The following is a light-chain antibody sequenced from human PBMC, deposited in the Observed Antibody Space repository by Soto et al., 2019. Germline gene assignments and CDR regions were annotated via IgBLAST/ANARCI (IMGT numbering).Light chain of an antibody. CDR2: EVS. V-gene: IGLV2-14*01. J-gene: IGLJ2*01. CDR3: SSYTSSSTPLVV. CDR1: SSDVGGYNY. Sequence: QSVLTQPASVSGSPGQSITISCTGTSSDVGGYNYVSWYQQHPGKAPKLMIYEVSNRPSGVSNRFSGSKSGNTASLTISGLQAEDEADYYCSSYTSSSTPLVVFGGGTQLTVL.